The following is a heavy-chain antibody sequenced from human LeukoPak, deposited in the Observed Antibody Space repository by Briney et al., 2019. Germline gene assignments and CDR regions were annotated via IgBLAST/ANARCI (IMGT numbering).Heavy chain of an antibody. Sequence: ASVKVSCKASGYTFTSYDINWVRHATGQGLEWMGWMNPNSGNTGYAQKFQGRVTMTRNTSISTSYRELSTLRSYRAAVYYCASAAHDHWGQGTLVTVSS. CDR2: MNPNSGNT. CDR1: GYTFTSYD. D-gene: IGHD3-16*01. CDR3: ASAAHDH. J-gene: IGHJ4*02. V-gene: IGHV1-8*01.